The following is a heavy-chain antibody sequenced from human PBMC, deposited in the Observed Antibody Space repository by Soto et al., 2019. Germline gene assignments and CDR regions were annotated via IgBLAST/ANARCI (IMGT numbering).Heavy chain of an antibody. J-gene: IGHJ4*02. D-gene: IGHD3-3*01. CDR1: GYSFTSYW. CDR2: IYPGDSDT. Sequence: GESLKISCTGSGYSFTSYWIGWVRQMPGKGLEGMGIIYPGDSDTRYSPSFQGQVTISADKSISTAYLQWSSLKAPDTAMYYCARHFEDFGVVTTVDYWGQGTLVTVSS. CDR3: ARHFEDFGVVTTVDY. V-gene: IGHV5-51*01.